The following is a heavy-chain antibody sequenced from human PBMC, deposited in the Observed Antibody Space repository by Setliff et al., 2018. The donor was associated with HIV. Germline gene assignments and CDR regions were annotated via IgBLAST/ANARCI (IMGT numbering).Heavy chain of an antibody. J-gene: IGHJ4*02. CDR3: ARGKQWLPHVY. Sequence: SQTLSLTCAVYGGSFSGYYWTWIRQPPGKGLEWIGEINHSGSTNYNPSLKSRVTISIDTFKNQFSLNMSSVTAADTAVYYCARGKQWLPHVYWGQGTLVTVSS. V-gene: IGHV4-34*01. CDR1: GGSFSGYY. CDR2: INHSGST. D-gene: IGHD6-19*01.